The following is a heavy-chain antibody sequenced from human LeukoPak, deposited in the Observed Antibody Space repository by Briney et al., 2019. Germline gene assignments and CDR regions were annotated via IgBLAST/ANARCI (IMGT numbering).Heavy chain of an antibody. CDR1: GYTFTGYY. D-gene: IGHD3-10*01. V-gene: IGHV1-2*02. CDR2: INPNSGGT. CDR3: ATGRRIGSGNFRY. J-gene: IGHJ4*02. Sequence: ASVKVSCKASGYTFTGYYMHWVRQAPGQGLEWMGWINPNSGGTIYAQKFQGRVTMTEDTSTDTAYMDLSSLRSEDTAVYYCATGRRIGSGNFRYWGQGTLVTVSS.